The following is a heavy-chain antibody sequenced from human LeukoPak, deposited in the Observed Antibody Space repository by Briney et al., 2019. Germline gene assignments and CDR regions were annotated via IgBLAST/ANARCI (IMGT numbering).Heavy chain of an antibody. CDR2: ISTSGNTI. J-gene: IGHJ4*02. CDR3: AGFGGVL. V-gene: IGHV3-48*03. Sequence: PGGSLRLSCAASGFTFSSYEMNWVRRAPGKGLEWVSYISTSGNTIYYADSVKGRFTISRDNAKNSLYLQVNSLRAEDTAVYYCAGFGGVLWGQGTLVTVSS. D-gene: IGHD3-16*01. CDR1: GFTFSSYE.